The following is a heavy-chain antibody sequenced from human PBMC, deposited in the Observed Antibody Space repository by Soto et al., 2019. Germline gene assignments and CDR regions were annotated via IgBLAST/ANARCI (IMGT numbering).Heavy chain of an antibody. CDR2: IWYDGSNK. Sequence: GGSLRLSCAASGFTFSSYGMHWVRQAPGKGLEWVAVIWYDGSNKYYADSVKGRFTISRDNSKNTLYLQMNSLRDEDLAVYDCARGACGSHDAFDIWGQGTMVTVSS. J-gene: IGHJ3*02. CDR1: GFTFSSYG. CDR3: ARGACGSHDAFDI. V-gene: IGHV3-33*01. D-gene: IGHD2-21*01.